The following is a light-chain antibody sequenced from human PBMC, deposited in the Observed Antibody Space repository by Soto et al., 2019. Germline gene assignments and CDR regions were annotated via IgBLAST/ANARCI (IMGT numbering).Light chain of an antibody. Sequence: QSVLTQPASVSGSSGQSITISCTGTSSDVGGYNYVSWYQQHPGKAPKLMIYDVSSRPSGVSDRFSGSKSGNTASLTISGLQAEDVSDYYCSSYLISTPSLLGT. CDR2: DVS. J-gene: IGLJ1*01. CDR3: SSYLISTPSL. V-gene: IGLV2-14*01. CDR1: SSDVGGYNY.